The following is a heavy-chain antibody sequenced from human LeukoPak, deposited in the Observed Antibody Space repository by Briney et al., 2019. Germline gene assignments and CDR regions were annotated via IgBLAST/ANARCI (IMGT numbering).Heavy chain of an antibody. J-gene: IGHJ6*03. CDR1: GFTFSSYS. D-gene: IGHD2-2*01. CDR2: ISGSGGST. V-gene: IGHV3-23*01. CDR3: AKSVVGDYYYMDV. Sequence: PGGSLRLSCAASGFTFSSYSMSWVRQAPGKGLEWVSAISGSGGSTYYAYSVKGRFTISRDNSENTLYLQMNSLRAEDTAVYYCAKSVVGDYYYMDVWGKGTTVTISS.